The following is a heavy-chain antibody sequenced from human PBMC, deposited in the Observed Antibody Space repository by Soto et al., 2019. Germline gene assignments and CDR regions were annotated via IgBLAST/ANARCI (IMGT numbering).Heavy chain of an antibody. D-gene: IGHD2-2*01. J-gene: IGHJ4*02. Sequence: QVQLVESGGGVVQPGRSLRLSCAASGFTFSPYAMHWVRQAPGKGLEWVAVISYDGNNKNYAASVKGRLAISSDNSRNTLYLQMNSLRAEDTAVYYCARARLDTPALDYWGQGTLVTVSS. CDR3: ARARLDTPALDY. V-gene: IGHV3-30*09. CDR2: ISYDGNNK. CDR1: GFTFSPYA.